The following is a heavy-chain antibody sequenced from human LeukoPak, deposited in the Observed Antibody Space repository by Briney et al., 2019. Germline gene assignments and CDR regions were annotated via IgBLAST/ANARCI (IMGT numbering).Heavy chain of an antibody. CDR2: ISRGGIS. CDR1: GFTFSIHD. Sequence: GGSLRLSCAASGFTFSIHDMYWIRQSPGKGLECVSVISRGGISYYADSVKGRFTISRDYSKNTLYLEMNSLRAEDTAIYYCARDGDYNTAFDYWGQGTLVTVSS. J-gene: IGHJ4*02. CDR3: ARDGDYNTAFDY. D-gene: IGHD3-10*01. V-gene: IGHV3-23*01.